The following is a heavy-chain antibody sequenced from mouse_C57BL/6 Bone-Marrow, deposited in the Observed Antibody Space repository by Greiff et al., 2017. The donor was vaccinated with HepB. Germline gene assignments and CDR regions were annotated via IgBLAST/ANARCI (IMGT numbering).Heavy chain of an antibody. J-gene: IGHJ1*03. Sequence: EVQLQQSGPVLVKPGASVKMSCKASGYTFTDYYMNWVKQSHGKSLEWIGVINPYNGGTSYNQKFKGKATLTVDKSSSTAYMELNSLTSEDSAVYYCAREDRITTVVAWYFDVWGTGTTVTVSS. CDR3: AREDRITTVVAWYFDV. CDR1: GYTFTDYY. D-gene: IGHD1-1*01. CDR2: INPYNGGT. V-gene: IGHV1-19*01.